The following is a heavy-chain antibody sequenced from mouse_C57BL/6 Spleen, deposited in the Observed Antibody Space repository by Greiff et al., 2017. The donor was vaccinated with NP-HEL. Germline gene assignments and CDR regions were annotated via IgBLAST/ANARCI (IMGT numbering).Heavy chain of an antibody. CDR2: IDPETGGT. D-gene: IGHD3-2*02. CDR1: GYTFTDYE. V-gene: IGHV1-15*01. Sequence: LVESGAELVRPGASVTLSCKASGYTFTDYEMHWVKQTPVHGLEWIGAIDPETGGTAYNQKFKGKAILTADKSSSTAYMELRSLTSEDSAVYYCTRQLRNGGAMDYWGQGTSVTVSS. CDR3: TRQLRNGGAMDY. J-gene: IGHJ4*01.